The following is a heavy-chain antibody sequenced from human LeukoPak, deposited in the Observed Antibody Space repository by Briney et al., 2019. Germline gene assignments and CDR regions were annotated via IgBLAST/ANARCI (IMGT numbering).Heavy chain of an antibody. CDR2: IYYSGST. CDR3: ARHPTDYYDSSGYWSHAFDI. CDR1: GGSISSYY. V-gene: IGHV4-59*08. Sequence: PSETLSPTCTVSGGSISSYYWSWIRQPPGKGLEWIGYIYYSGSTNYNPSLKSRVTISVDTSKNQFSLKLSSVTAADTAVYYCARHPTDYYDSSGYWSHAFDIWGQGTMVTVSS. D-gene: IGHD3-22*01. J-gene: IGHJ3*02.